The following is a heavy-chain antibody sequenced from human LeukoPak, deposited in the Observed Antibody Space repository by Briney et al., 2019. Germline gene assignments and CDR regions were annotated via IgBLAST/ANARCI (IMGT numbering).Heavy chain of an antibody. V-gene: IGHV4-38-2*02. CDR2: IFHSGST. Sequence: SETLSLTCTVSGYSISIDYYWGWIRQSPGKGLEWIGSIFHSGSTYYNPSLRSRVTMSVDTSKNQFSLKLSSVTAADTAVYYCARTKYYGSGSPFDYWGQGTLVTVSS. J-gene: IGHJ4*02. CDR1: GYSISIDYY. CDR3: ARTKYYGSGSPFDY. D-gene: IGHD3-10*01.